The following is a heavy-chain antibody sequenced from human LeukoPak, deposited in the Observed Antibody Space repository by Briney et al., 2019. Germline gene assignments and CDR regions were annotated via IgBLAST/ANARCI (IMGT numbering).Heavy chain of an antibody. CDR1: GFTFSSYA. CDR2: ISGSGGST. J-gene: IGHJ6*03. V-gene: IGHV3-23*01. Sequence: GGSLRLSCAASGFTFSSYAMSWVRQAPGKGLEWVSAISGSGGSTYYADSVKGRFTISRDNSKNTLYLQMNSLRAEDTAVYYCATPEPSGYPHYYYYYMDVWGKGTTVTVSS. CDR3: ATPEPSGYPHYYYYYMDV. D-gene: IGHD3-3*01.